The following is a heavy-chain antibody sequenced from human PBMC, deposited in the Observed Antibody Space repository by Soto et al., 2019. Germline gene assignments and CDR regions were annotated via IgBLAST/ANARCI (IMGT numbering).Heavy chain of an antibody. V-gene: IGHV4-31*03. CDR2: MYSSGIT. CDR3: ARGGDYSSSDLGH. D-gene: IGHD6-6*01. Sequence: QVQLQESGPGLVKPSETLSLTCSVFGGSISSGAYFWSWVRQHPGKGLEWIAYMYSSGITYYNPSLKSRVIISIDMSKNQFSLKLSSVTAADSAIYSCARGGDYSSSDLGHWGQGTLVSVSS. CDR1: GGSISSGAYF. J-gene: IGHJ4*02.